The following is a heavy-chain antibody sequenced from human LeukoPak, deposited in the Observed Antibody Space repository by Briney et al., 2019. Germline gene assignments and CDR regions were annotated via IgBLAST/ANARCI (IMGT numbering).Heavy chain of an antibody. CDR2: IYYSGST. CDR1: GGSFSGYY. Sequence: SETLSLTCAVYGGSFSGYYWSWIRQPPGKGLEWIGYIYYSGSTNYNPSLKSRVTISVDTSKNQFSLKLSSVTAADTAVYYCARGPYSGSYFPPTWFDPWGQGTLVTVSS. V-gene: IGHV4-59*01. J-gene: IGHJ5*02. D-gene: IGHD1-26*01. CDR3: ARGPYSGSYFPPTWFDP.